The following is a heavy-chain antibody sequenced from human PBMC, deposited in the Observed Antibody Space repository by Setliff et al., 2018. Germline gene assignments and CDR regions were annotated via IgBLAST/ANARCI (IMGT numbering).Heavy chain of an antibody. Sequence: SETLSLTCAVYGGSFSGYYWSWIRQPPGKGLEWIGEINHSGSTNYNPSLKSRVTISVDTSKNQFSLKLSSVTAADTAVYYCARGRIAAALHYFDYWGQGTLVTVSS. CDR3: ARGRIAAALHYFDY. CDR1: GGSFSGYY. J-gene: IGHJ4*02. D-gene: IGHD6-13*01. CDR2: INHSGST. V-gene: IGHV4-34*01.